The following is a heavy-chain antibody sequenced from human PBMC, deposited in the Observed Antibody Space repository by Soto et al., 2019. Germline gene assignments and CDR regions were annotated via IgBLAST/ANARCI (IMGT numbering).Heavy chain of an antibody. D-gene: IGHD6-13*01. V-gene: IGHV3-48*03. CDR3: ARENPRYSSSWYGRGWFDP. Sequence: QPGGSLRLSCAASGFTFSSYEMNWVRQAPGKGLEWVSYISSSGSTIYYADSVKGRFTISRDNAKNSLYLQMNSLRAEDTAVYYCARENPRYSSSWYGRGWFDPWGQGTLVTVSS. CDR1: GFTFSSYE. CDR2: ISSSGSTI. J-gene: IGHJ5*02.